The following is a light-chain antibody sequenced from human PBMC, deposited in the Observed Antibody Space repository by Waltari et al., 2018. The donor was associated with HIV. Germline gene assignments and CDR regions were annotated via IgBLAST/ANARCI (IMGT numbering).Light chain of an antibody. Sequence: QFALTQPASVSRSPGQSITIPCTGTSSDIGSYNYVSWYQQHPGKAPKLMSYEVSSRPSGKSNLYSVCKYGNTASLSISGLQAERRAGYFCSSHTNCATLSVLLGGGSKLTVL. J-gene: IGLJ3*02. CDR3: SSHTNCATLSVL. CDR2: EVS. V-gene: IGLV2-14*01. CDR1: SSDIGSYNY.